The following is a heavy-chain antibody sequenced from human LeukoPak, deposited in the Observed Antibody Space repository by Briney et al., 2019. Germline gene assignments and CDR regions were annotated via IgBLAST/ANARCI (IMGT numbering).Heavy chain of an antibody. D-gene: IGHD6-19*01. Sequence: SETLSLTCTVSGGSISSYYWSWIRQPPGKGLEWIGYIYYSGSTNYNPSLKSRVTISVDTSKNQFSLKLSSVTAADTAVYYCARLSIGAVAGTRILDYWGQGTLVTVSS. CDR2: IYYSGST. J-gene: IGHJ4*02. CDR3: ARLSIGAVAGTRILDY. V-gene: IGHV4-59*08. CDR1: GGSISSYY.